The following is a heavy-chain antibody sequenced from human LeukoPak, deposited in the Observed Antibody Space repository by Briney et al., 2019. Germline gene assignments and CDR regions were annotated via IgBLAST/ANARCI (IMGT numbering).Heavy chain of an antibody. D-gene: IGHD4-17*01. CDR1: EFTLSSYF. CDR3: ARAVRWDGDLDY. V-gene: IGHV3-74*01. CDR2: INLDGSNT. Sequence: GGSLRLSCAASEFTLSSYFMHWVRQAPGKGLVWVSRINLDGSNTIYADSVEGRFTFSRDNAKNTLYLQMNSLRVEDTAVYYCARAVRWDGDLDYWGQGTLVTVSS. J-gene: IGHJ4*02.